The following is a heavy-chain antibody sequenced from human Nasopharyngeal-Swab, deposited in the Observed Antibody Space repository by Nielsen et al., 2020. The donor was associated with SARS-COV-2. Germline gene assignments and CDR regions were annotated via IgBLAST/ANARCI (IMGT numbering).Heavy chain of an antibody. J-gene: IGHJ4*02. Sequence: GGSLRLSCAASGFTFDDYAMHWVRQAPGKGLEWVSGISWNSGSIGYADSVKGRFTISRDNAKNSLYLQMNSLRAEDTALYYFANLYYYDSSGYPGGDYWGQGTLVTVSS. CDR3: ANLYYYDSSGYPGGDY. CDR2: ISWNSGSI. CDR1: GFTFDDYA. D-gene: IGHD3-22*01. V-gene: IGHV3-9*01.